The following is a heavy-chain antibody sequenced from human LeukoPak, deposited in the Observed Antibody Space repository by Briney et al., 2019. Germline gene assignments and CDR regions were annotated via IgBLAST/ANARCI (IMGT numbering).Heavy chain of an antibody. CDR1: GYTFTSYG. D-gene: IGHD2-2*01. J-gene: IGHJ4*02. CDR2: ISAYNGNT. CDR3: ARVIRGRASCYHTFDY. Sequence: ASVKVSCKASGYTFTSYGISWVRQAPGQGLEWMGWISAYNGNTNYAQKLQGRVTMTTDTSTSTAYMELRSLRSDDTAVYYCARVIRGRASCYHTFDYWGQGTLVTVSS. V-gene: IGHV1-18*01.